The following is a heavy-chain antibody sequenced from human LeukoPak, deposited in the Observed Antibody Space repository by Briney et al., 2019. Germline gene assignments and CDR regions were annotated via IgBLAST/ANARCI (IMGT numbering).Heavy chain of an antibody. CDR2: ISAYNGNT. CDR1: GYTFTSYG. Sequence: ASVKVSCKASGYTFTSYGISWVRQAPRQGLEWMGWISAYNGNTNYAQKLQGRVTMTTDTSTSTAYMELRSLRSDDTAVYYCAVRYFDWLLSAYYYYGMDVWGQGTTVTVSS. J-gene: IGHJ6*02. CDR3: AVRYFDWLLSAYYYYGMDV. D-gene: IGHD3-9*01. V-gene: IGHV1-18*01.